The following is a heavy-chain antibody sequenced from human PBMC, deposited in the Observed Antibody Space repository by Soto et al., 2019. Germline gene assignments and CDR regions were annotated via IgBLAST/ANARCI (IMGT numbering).Heavy chain of an antibody. Sequence: PGGSLRLSXEASGFSFSTYSMHWLRQAPGKGLEWVSSIGRRSDIYYADSVKGRFTISRDNAKNSVSLQMNSLSDEDTAVYYCAREETAWPLAYGLDVWGQGTTVTVSS. CDR1: GFSFSTYS. CDR3: AREETAWPLAYGLDV. CDR2: IGRRSDI. J-gene: IGHJ6*02. D-gene: IGHD2-21*02. V-gene: IGHV3-21*01.